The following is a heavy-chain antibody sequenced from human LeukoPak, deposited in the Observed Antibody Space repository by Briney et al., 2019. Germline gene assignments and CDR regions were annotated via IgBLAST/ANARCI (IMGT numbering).Heavy chain of an antibody. CDR1: GFTFDDYA. V-gene: IGHV3-9*01. CDR3: AKVGGGDYYYYGMDV. Sequence: PGGSLRPSCAASGFTFDDYAMHWVRQAPGKGLEWVSGISWNSGSIGYADSVKGRFTISRDNAKNSLYLQMNSLRAEDTALYYCAKVGGGDYYYYGMDVWGQGTTVTVSS. J-gene: IGHJ6*02. D-gene: IGHD3-16*01. CDR2: ISWNSGSI.